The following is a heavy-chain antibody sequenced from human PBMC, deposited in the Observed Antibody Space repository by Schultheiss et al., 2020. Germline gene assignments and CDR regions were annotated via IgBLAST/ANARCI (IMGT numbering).Heavy chain of an antibody. Sequence: ASVKVSCKASGGTFSSYAISWVRQAPGQGLEWMGWIRAYKGDTNYAQKFQDRVTMTTDTSTNIAYMELRGLRSDDTAVYYCARLLGSTYYNYYYYYLDVWGKGTTVTVSS. V-gene: IGHV1-18*01. CDR3: ARLLGSTYYNYYYYYLDV. CDR1: GGTFSSYA. CDR2: IRAYKGDT. D-gene: IGHD1-26*01. J-gene: IGHJ6*03.